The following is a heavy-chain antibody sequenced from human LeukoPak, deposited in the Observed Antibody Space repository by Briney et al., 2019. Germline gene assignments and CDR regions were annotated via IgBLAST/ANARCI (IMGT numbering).Heavy chain of an antibody. CDR2: INPNSGGT. V-gene: IGHV1-2*02. J-gene: IGHJ4*02. CDR3: ARETVTRASGWTTPGDY. CDR1: GYTFTGYY. D-gene: IGHD6-19*01. Sequence: ASVKVSCKASGYTFTGYYMHWVRQAPGQGLEWMGWINPNSGGTNYAQKFQGRVTMTRDTSISTAYMELSRLRSDDTAVYYCARETVTRASGWTTPGDYWGQGTLVTVSS.